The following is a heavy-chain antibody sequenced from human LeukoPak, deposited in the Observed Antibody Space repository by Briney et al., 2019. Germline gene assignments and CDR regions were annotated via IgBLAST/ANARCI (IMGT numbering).Heavy chain of an antibody. CDR2: ISGSGGST. Sequence: GGSLRPSCAASGFTFSSYAMSWVRQAPGKGLEWVSAISGSGGSTYYADSVKGRFTISRDNSKNTLYLQMNSLRAEDTAVYYCATSPTIFGVVTPFDYWGQGTLVTVSS. CDR3: ATSPTIFGVVTPFDY. D-gene: IGHD3-3*01. V-gene: IGHV3-23*01. J-gene: IGHJ4*02. CDR1: GFTFSSYA.